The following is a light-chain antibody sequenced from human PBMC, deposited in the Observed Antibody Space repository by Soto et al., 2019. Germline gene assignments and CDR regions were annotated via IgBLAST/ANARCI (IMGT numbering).Light chain of an antibody. CDR2: DVS. CDR1: SSDVGGYNR. J-gene: IGLJ1*01. V-gene: IGLV2-18*02. Sequence: QSVLTQPPSVSGSPGQSVTISCTGTSSDVGGYNRVSWYQQPPGKAPKLLIYDVSNRPSGGSTRFSGSKSGNTASLTISGLQAEDEADYYCNSYATGSAYVFGPGTKVTVL. CDR3: NSYATGSAYV.